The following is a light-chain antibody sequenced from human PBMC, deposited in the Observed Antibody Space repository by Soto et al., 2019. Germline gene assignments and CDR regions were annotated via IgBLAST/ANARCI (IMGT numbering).Light chain of an antibody. V-gene: IGKV1-5*03. Sequence: DIQMTQSPSTLSASVGDTVTITCRASQSISSWLAWYQQKPGKAPKLLIYKASSLESGVASRFSGSGSGTEFTLTISSLQPDDFATYYCQQYNLYPWTFGQGTKVEVK. J-gene: IGKJ1*01. CDR3: QQYNLYPWT. CDR2: KAS. CDR1: QSISSW.